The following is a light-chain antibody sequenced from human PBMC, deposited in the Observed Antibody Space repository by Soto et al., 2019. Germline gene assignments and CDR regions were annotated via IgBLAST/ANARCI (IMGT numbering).Light chain of an antibody. CDR2: GAF. J-gene: IGKJ1*01. Sequence: AIQMTQSPSSLSASVGDRLTLTCRASQDVRNYVGWYQQKPGQAPKFLIYGAFSLDTGIPSRFSGSGYGTEFTLTSNSLLPEDFATYFCLHDYRWPWTFGQGTKVEV. CDR3: LHDYRWPWT. CDR1: QDVRNY. V-gene: IGKV1-6*01.